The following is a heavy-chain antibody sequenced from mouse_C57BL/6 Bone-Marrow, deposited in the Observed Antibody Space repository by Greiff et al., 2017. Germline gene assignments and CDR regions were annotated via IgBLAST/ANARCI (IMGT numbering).Heavy chain of an antibody. CDR3: TRDGSSPGV. Sequence: EVQGVESGGGLVQPGGSMKLSCAASGFTFSDAWMDWVRQSPEKGLEWVAEIRHKANNHATYYAESVKGRFTIARDESKSSVYLQMSSLRAEDTCIYYCTRDGSSPGVWGTGTTVTVSS. CDR2: IRHKANNHAT. CDR1: GFTFSDAW. D-gene: IGHD1-1*01. V-gene: IGHV6-6*01. J-gene: IGHJ1*03.